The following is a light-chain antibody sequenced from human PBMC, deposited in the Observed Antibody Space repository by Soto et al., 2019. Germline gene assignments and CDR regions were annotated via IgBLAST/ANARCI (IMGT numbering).Light chain of an antibody. J-gene: IGKJ2*01. Sequence: EIVLTQSPGTLSLSPGERATLSCRASQSVRSDYLAWYQQKPGQAPRLLIYGASSRATGIPDRFSGSGSGTDFSPTISRLEPEDFAVYHCQQFGRSPTMYTFGQGTKLEIK. CDR1: QSVRSDY. V-gene: IGKV3-20*01. CDR3: QQFGRSPTMYT. CDR2: GAS.